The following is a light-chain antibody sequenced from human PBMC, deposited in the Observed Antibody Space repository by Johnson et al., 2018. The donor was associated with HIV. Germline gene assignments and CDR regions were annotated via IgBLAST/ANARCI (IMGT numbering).Light chain of an antibody. CDR3: GTWDSSLSAGV. CDR2: ANN. V-gene: IGLV1-51*02. J-gene: IGLJ1*01. CDR1: VSNIESYF. Sequence: QSVLTQPPSVSAAPGQTVNISCSGNVSNIESYFVSWYQQLPGAAPTLLIYANNKRPSGIADRFSGSKSGTSATLGITGLQTGDEADYYCGTWDSSLSAGVFGTGTKVTVL.